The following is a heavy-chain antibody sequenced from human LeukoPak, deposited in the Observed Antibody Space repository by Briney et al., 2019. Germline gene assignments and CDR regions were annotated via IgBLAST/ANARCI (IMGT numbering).Heavy chain of an antibody. CDR3: GKKDSSGWYEVDY. CDR1: GFTFSSYS. CDR2: ISSSSSTI. D-gene: IGHD6-19*01. Sequence: PGGSRRLSCAASGFTFSSYSMNWVRQAPGKGLEWVSYISSSSSTIYYADSVKGRFTISRDNSKNTLYLQMNSLRAEDTAVYYCGKKDSSGWYEVDYWGQGTLVTVSS. V-gene: IGHV3-48*01. J-gene: IGHJ4*02.